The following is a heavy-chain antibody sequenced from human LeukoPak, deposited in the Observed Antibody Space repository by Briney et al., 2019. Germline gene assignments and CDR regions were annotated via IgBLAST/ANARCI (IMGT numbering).Heavy chain of an antibody. CDR3: AKFTLWPWGDGEFQC. J-gene: IGHJ4*02. CDR2: ISGSGGST. Sequence: KSGGSLRLSCAASGFTFSSYAMSWVRQAPGKGLEWVSAISGSGGSTYYADSVKGRFTISRDNSKNTLYLQMNSLRAEDTAVYYCAKFTLWPWGDGEFQCWGQGTLVTVSS. CDR1: GFTFSSYA. D-gene: IGHD3-10*01. V-gene: IGHV3-23*01.